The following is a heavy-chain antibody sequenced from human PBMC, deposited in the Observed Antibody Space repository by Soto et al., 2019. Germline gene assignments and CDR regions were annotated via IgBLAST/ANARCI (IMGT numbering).Heavy chain of an antibody. CDR3: ARDALTFGGD. Sequence: EVHLVEAGGGLVKPGESLTLSCAASGFTFGSFTLNCVRQAPGKGLEWVSSISSSSAYIYYAESVKGRFTISRDNARSTLYLQMTSLRLDDTAVYFCARDALTFGGDWGQGTLVAVSS. V-gene: IGHV3-21*06. CDR2: ISSSSAYI. D-gene: IGHD3-16*01. J-gene: IGHJ4*02. CDR1: GFTFGSFT.